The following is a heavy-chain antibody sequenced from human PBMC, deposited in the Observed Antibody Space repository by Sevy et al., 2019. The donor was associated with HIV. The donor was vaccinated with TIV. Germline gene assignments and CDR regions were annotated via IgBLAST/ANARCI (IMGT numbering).Heavy chain of an antibody. CDR3: ASRGYSGAGSCYSGRNDY. CDR1: TFTFSSYS. D-gene: IGHD2-15*01. V-gene: IGHV3-48*02. Sequence: GGSLRLSCAASTFTFSSYSMHWVRQAPGKGLEWVSYISSSSGTRYYAHSVKGRFTISRDNAKNSLFLQMNSLRDEDTAVYYCASRGYSGAGSCYSGRNDYWGQGTLVTVSS. J-gene: IGHJ4*02. CDR2: ISSSSGTR.